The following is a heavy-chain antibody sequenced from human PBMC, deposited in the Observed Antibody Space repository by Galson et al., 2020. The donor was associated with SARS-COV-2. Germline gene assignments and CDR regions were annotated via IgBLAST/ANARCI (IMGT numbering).Heavy chain of an antibody. CDR3: GSELSPYYGMDV. D-gene: IGHD3-16*02. J-gene: IGHJ6*02. CDR1: GFTFSSYG. Sequence: GGSLRLSCAASGFTFSSYGMHWVRQAPGKGLEWVAFIRYDGSNKYYADSVKGRFTISRDNSKNTLYLQMNSLRAEDTAVYYCGSELSPYYGMDVWGQGTTVIVSS. V-gene: IGHV3-30*02. CDR2: IRYDGSNK.